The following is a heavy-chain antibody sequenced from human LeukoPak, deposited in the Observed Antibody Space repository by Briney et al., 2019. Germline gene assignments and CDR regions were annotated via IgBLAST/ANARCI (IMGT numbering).Heavy chain of an antibody. CDR3: ARHEVKYGSGTYPLGT. CDR1: GGSISSYY. CDR2: IKYSVTT. V-gene: IGHV4-59*08. J-gene: IGHJ5*02. Sequence: SETLSLTCTLSGGSISSYYWSWIRQPPGKGLEWSGYIKYSVTTNYNPSLTSRVTISVDQSKNQFSLKLSSVTAADTAVYYCARHEVKYGSGTYPLGTWGQGTLVTVSS. D-gene: IGHD3-10*01.